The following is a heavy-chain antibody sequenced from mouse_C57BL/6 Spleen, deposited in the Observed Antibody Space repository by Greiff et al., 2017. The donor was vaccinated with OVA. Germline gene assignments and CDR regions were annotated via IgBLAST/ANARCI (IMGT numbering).Heavy chain of an antibody. Sequence: QVQLQQSGPGLVAPSQTLSISCTVSGFSFTSYGVSWVRQPPGKGLEWLGVIWGDGSTNNHSALISSLSISKDNSKSQVFLKLNSLQTDDTATYYCAKHTTGDFDVWGKGTTVTVSS. CDR1: GFSFTSYG. CDR2: IWGDGST. V-gene: IGHV2-3*01. J-gene: IGHJ1*03. CDR3: AKHTTGDFDV. D-gene: IGHD3-1*01.